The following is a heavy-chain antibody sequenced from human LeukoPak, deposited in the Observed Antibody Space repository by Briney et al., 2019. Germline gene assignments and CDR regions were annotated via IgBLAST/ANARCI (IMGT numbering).Heavy chain of an antibody. D-gene: IGHD2-21*02. CDR1: GGSISSSSYY. J-gene: IGHJ4*02. CDR3: ARAYCGGDCYSGGYYFDY. CDR2: IYYSGST. Sequence: SETLSLTCTVSGGSISSSSYYWGWIRQPPGKGLEWIGSIYYSGSTYYNPSLKSRVTISVDKSKNQLSLKLSSVTAADTAVYYCARAYCGGDCYSGGYYFDYWGQGTLVTVSS. V-gene: IGHV4-39*07.